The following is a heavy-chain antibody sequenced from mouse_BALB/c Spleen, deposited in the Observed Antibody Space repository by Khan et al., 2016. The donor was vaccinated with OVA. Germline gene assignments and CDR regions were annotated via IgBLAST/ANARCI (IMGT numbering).Heavy chain of an antibody. Sequence: QVQLQQSGAELVKPGASVKMSCKASGYTFTTYWMHWVKQRPGQGLEWIGYINPTSGYTDYNEKFKDKATLSADKSSSTAYMQLSSLKSADSAVYYCTSERIDYWGQGTTLTVSS. CDR2: INPTSGYT. CDR1: GYTFTTYW. J-gene: IGHJ2*01. V-gene: IGHV1-7*01. CDR3: TSERIDY.